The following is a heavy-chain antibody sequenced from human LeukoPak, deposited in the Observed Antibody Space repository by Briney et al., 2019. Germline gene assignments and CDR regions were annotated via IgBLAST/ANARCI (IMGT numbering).Heavy chain of an antibody. D-gene: IGHD3-10*01. CDR3: VREESLSHYYMDV. V-gene: IGHV3-7*01. CDR1: GFTFSSYW. CDR2: IKQDGSEK. Sequence: GGSLRLSCAASGFTFSSYWMSWVRQTPGKGLEWVANIKQDGSEKSSVDCVKGRFTISRDNARNATFLEMNSLRPEDTAVYYCVREESLSHYYMDVWGKGTTVTVSS. J-gene: IGHJ6*04.